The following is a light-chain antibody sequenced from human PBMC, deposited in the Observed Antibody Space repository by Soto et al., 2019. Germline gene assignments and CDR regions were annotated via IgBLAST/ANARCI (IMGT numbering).Light chain of an antibody. CDR3: QQYSSDST. CDR1: QSVNSW. J-gene: IGKJ1*01. CDR2: RAS. Sequence: DIQMTQSPSTLSASVGDRVTITCRASQSVNSWLAWYQQKPGKAPKLLIDRASSLENGVPSRFGGRGSGTEFIFTISSLQPDDSATYYCQQYSSDSTFGQGTKVEIK. V-gene: IGKV1-5*03.